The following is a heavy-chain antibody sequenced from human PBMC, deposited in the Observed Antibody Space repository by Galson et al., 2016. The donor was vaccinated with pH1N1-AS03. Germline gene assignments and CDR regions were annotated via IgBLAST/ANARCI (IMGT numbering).Heavy chain of an antibody. Sequence: SVKVSCKASGYSFISYAIHWVRQAPGQRPEWMGWLNTGTGDTIYSQKFQDRVTITRDTSASTAYMELSRLRSEDTAVYYCAKVGIEISSGWYGRFDFWGQGMLVTVSS. J-gene: IGHJ4*02. CDR3: AKVGIEISSGWYGRFDF. CDR2: LNTGTGDT. D-gene: IGHD6-19*01. CDR1: GYSFISYA. V-gene: IGHV1-3*04.